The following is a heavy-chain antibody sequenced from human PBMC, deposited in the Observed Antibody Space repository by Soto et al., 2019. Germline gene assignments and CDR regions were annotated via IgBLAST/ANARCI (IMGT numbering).Heavy chain of an antibody. CDR3: ARYRLYDSNTYYLNYGMDV. J-gene: IGHJ6*02. V-gene: IGHV3-30-3*01. CDR2: ISYDGSDK. Sequence: PGGSLRLSCAASAFTFSSYAMHWVRQAPGKGLDWVAVISYDGSDKYYADSVKGRFTVSRDNSKNTLYLQMNSLRADDTAVYYCARYRLYDSNTYYLNYGMDVWGQGTTVTVSS. CDR1: AFTFSSYA. D-gene: IGHD3-22*01.